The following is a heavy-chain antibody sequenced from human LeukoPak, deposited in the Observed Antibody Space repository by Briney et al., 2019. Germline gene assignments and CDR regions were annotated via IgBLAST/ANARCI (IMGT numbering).Heavy chain of an antibody. V-gene: IGHV3-23*01. CDR3: AKVVNSGSYYYFDY. J-gene: IGHJ4*02. Sequence: GGSLRLSCAASGFTFSNFAMGWVRQAPGKGLEWVSAINGGGGSTYYADSVRGRFTISRDNSKNTLNLQMNSLRAEDTALYYCAKVVNSGSYYYFDYWGQGTLVTVSS. CDR1: GFTFSNFA. D-gene: IGHD1-26*01. CDR2: INGGGGST.